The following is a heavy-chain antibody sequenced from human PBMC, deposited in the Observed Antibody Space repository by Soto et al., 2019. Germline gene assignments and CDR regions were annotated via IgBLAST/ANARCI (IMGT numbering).Heavy chain of an antibody. Sequence: SETLSLTCAVYGGSFSGYYWSWIRQPPGKGLEWIGEINHSGSTNYNPSLKSRVTISVDTSKNQFSLKLSSVTAADTAVYYCAREYGYDSSGYYYVDAFDIWGQGTMVTVSS. CDR2: INHSGST. CDR1: GGSFSGYY. D-gene: IGHD3-22*01. CDR3: AREYGYDSSGYYYVDAFDI. V-gene: IGHV4-34*01. J-gene: IGHJ3*02.